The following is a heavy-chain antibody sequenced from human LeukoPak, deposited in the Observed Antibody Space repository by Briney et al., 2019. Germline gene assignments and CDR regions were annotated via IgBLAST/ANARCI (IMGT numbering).Heavy chain of an antibody. CDR3: AKDRTVGASYWYFDL. J-gene: IGHJ2*01. CDR1: GVTLSNYA. D-gene: IGHD1-26*01. V-gene: IGHV3-23*01. CDR2: TSSSGSGGNT. Sequence: GGSLRLSCVASGVTLSNYAMSWARQAPGKGLEWVSGTSSSGSGGNTYYADSVKGRFTISRDSSRNTLFLHMNTLRAEDTAIYYCAKDRTVGASYWYFDLWGRGTLVTVSS.